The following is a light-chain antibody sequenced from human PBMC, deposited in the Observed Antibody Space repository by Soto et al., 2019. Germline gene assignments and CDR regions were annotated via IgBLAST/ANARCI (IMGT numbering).Light chain of an antibody. V-gene: IGKV3-11*01. Sequence: EIVLTQSPATLSLSPGDRATLFCRASQSVGGYLGWYQQRPGQAPRLLIYDASNRVPGVPDRFSASGSGTDSTLTISSLEPEDFAVYYCQQRNGWPRTFGQGTKVDIK. CDR2: DAS. CDR3: QQRNGWPRT. J-gene: IGKJ1*01. CDR1: QSVGGY.